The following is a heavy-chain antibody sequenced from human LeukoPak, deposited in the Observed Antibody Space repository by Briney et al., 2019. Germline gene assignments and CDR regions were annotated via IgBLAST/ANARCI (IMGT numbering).Heavy chain of an antibody. CDR1: GFTFSSYA. Sequence: PGRSLRLSCAASGFTFSSYAMHWVRQAPGKGLEWVAVISYDGSNKYYADSVKGRFTISRDNSKNTLYLQMNSLRAEDTAVYYCASGAPYGDYEYFQHWGQGTLVTVSS. J-gene: IGHJ1*01. D-gene: IGHD4-17*01. V-gene: IGHV3-30-3*01. CDR3: ASGAPYGDYEYFQH. CDR2: ISYDGSNK.